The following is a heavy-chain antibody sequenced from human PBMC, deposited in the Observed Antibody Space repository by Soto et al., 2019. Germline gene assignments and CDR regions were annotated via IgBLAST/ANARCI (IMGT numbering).Heavy chain of an antibody. Sequence: PAETLSLTCEVSGFSFSTYCLQWVRQAPGKGLVWVSRIDNDGRTTDYAVSVTVQTTMSRYYAKHTLFLQMDSLRDECAAPYYCARTAGANEGYCDYWGQGTPVTVSS. D-gene: IGHD2-2*01. J-gene: IGHJ4*02. CDR1: GFSFSTYC. CDR3: ARTAGANEGYCDY. V-gene: IGHV3-74*01. CDR2: IDNDGRTT.